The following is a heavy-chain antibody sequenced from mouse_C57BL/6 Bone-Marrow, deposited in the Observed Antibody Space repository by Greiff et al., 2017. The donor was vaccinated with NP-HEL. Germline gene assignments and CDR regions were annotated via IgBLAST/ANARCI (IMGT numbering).Heavy chain of an antibody. CDR2: ISDGGSYT. Sequence: EVQRVESGGGLVKPGGSLKLSCAASGFTFSSYAMSWVRQTPEKRLEWVATISDGGSYTYYPDNVKGRFTISRDNAKNNLYLQMSHLKSEDTAMYYCARDTGPPTLDYWGQGTSVTVSS. J-gene: IGHJ4*01. D-gene: IGHD1-1*01. V-gene: IGHV5-4*01. CDR1: GFTFSSYA. CDR3: ARDTGPPTLDY.